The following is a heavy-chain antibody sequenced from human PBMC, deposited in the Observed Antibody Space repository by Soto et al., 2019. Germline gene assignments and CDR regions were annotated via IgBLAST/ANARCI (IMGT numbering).Heavy chain of an antibody. CDR2: ISYDGSNK. CDR1: GFTFSSYA. CDR3: ARGDSSGYYSLFDY. Sequence: GGSLRLSCAASGFTFSSYAMHWVRQAPGKGLEWVAVISYDGSNKYYADSVKGRFTISRDNSKNTLYLQMNSLRAEDTAVYYCARGDSSGYYSLFDYWGQGTLVTVSS. D-gene: IGHD3-22*01. V-gene: IGHV3-30-3*01. J-gene: IGHJ4*02.